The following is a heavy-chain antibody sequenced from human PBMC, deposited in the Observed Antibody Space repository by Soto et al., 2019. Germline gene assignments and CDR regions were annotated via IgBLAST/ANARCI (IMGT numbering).Heavy chain of an antibody. CDR2: IHYTGSS. CDR1: GGSISSGGYS. D-gene: IGHD3-3*01. Sequence: SETLSLTCAVSGGSISSGGYSWSWIRQPPGKGLEWIGYIHYTGSSNFHPPLKNRVIISVDTSKNQFSLKLSSVTAADTAVYYCARSYPNTICGVVPSRGLDVWGQGTTVTVSS. J-gene: IGHJ6*02. V-gene: IGHV4-61*08. CDR3: ARSYPNTICGVVPSRGLDV.